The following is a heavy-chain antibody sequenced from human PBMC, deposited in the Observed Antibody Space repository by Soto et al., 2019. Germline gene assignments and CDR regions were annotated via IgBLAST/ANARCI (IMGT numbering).Heavy chain of an antibody. CDR3: AREGGGYCSGGSCYFDWYFDL. V-gene: IGHV3-33*01. CDR1: GFTFSSYG. D-gene: IGHD2-15*01. Sequence: PGGALRLCCAASGFTFSSYGMHWVRQAPGKGLEWVAVIWYDGSNKYYADSVKGRFTISRDNSKNTLYLQMNSLRAEDTAVYYCAREGGGYCSGGSCYFDWYFDLWGRGTLVTVSS. CDR2: IWYDGSNK. J-gene: IGHJ2*01.